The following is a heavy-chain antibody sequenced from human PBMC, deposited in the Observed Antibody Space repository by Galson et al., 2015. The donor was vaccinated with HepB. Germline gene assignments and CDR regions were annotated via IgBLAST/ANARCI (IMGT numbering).Heavy chain of an antibody. CDR1: GFTFGDYA. J-gene: IGHJ3*02. Sequence: SLRLSCAASGFTFGDYAMSWFRQAPGKGLEWVGFIRSKAYGGTTEYAASVKGRFTISRDDSKSIAYLQMNSLKTEDTAVYYCTRDGIWFGELERTFDIWGQGTMVTVSS. D-gene: IGHD3-10*01. CDR2: IRSKAYGGTT. CDR3: TRDGIWFGELERTFDI. V-gene: IGHV3-49*03.